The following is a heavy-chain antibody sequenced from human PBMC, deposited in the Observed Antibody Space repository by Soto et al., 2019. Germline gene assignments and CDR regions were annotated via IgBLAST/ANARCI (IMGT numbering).Heavy chain of an antibody. V-gene: IGHV1-2*02. J-gene: IGHJ5*02. CDR3: TKPTTTGSTRYDWFHP. Sequence: ASVKVSCKAFGYPFSDYYLHWVRLAPGQGLEWMGWIDPNNGATKFAQKFEGRVTLTRETSIMTVYMELSGLTSDDTAVYFCTKPTTTGSTRYDWFHPWGQGTPVPVSS. CDR1: GYPFSDYY. CDR2: IDPNNGAT. D-gene: IGHD1-1*01.